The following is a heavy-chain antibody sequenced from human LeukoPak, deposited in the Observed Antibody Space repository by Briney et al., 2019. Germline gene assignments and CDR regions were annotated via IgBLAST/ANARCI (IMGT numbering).Heavy chain of an antibody. CDR1: GYTFTGYY. CDR3: ARDPRRVYYDFWSGYTD. J-gene: IGHJ4*02. D-gene: IGHD3-3*01. Sequence: SVTVSCKASGYTFTGYYMHWVRQAPGQGLEWMGWINPNSGGTNYAQKFQGRVTMTRDTSISTAYMELSMLRTDDTAVYYCARDPRRVYYDFWSGYTDWGQGTLVTVSS. CDR2: INPNSGGT. V-gene: IGHV1-2*02.